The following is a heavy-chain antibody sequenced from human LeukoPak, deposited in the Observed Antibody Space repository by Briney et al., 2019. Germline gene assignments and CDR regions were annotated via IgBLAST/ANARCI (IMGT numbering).Heavy chain of an antibody. V-gene: IGHV4-59*12. CDR3: ARGFRGLPPDY. D-gene: IGHD5-12*01. CDR1: GGSISSYY. Sequence: SETLSLTCTVSGGSISSYYWSWIRQPPGKGLEWIGYIYYSGSTYYNPSLKSRVTISVDTSKNQFSLKLSSVTAADTAVYYCARGFRGLPPDYWGQGTLVTVSS. J-gene: IGHJ4*02. CDR2: IYYSGST.